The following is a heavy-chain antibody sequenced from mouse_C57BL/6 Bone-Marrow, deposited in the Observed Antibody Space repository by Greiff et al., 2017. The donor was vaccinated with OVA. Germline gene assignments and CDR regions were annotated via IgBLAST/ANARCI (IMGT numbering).Heavy chain of an antibody. V-gene: IGHV1-59*01. Sequence: VQLQQSGAELVRPGTSVKLSCKASGYTFTSYWMHWVKQRPGQGLEWIGVIDPSDSYTNYNQKFKGKATLTVDTSSSTAYMQLSSLTSEDSAVYYCAREGLLYAMDYWGQGTSVTVSS. CDR3: AREGLLYAMDY. J-gene: IGHJ4*01. D-gene: IGHD2-12*01. CDR2: IDPSDSYT. CDR1: GYTFTSYW.